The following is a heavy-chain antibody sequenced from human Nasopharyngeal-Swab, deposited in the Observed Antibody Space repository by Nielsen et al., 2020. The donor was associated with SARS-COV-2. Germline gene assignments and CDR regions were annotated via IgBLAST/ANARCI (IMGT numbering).Heavy chain of an antibody. V-gene: IGHV4-38-2*01. CDR2: MYHSRHT. CDR1: GDSVTSYY. J-gene: IGHJ5*02. CDR3: ARHLPDVDSPMVPWFDP. Sequence: SETLSLTCAISGDSVTSYYWGWIRQPPGKGLEWIGSMYHSRHTYHNLSLKSRVTISVDTSKNQVSLNLTSVTAADTAVYYCARHLPDVDSPMVPWFDPWGQGTLVTVSS. D-gene: IGHD3-10*01.